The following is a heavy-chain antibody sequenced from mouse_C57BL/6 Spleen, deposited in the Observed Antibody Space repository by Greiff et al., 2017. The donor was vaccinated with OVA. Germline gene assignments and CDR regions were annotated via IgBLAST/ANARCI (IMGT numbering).Heavy chain of an antibody. CDR3: ARPAYYSNYVGDY. V-gene: IGHV1-59*01. D-gene: IGHD2-5*01. J-gene: IGHJ2*01. CDR1: GYTFTSYW. Sequence: QVQLQQPGAELVRPGTSVKLSCKASGYTFTSYWMHWVKQRPGQGLEWIGVIDPSDSYTNYNQKFKGKATLTVDTSSSTAYMQLSSLTSEDSAVYYCARPAYYSNYVGDYWGQGTTLTVSS. CDR2: IDPSDSYT.